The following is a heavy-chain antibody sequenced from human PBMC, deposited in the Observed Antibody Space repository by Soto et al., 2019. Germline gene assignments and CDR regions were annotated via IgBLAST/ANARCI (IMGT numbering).Heavy chain of an antibody. D-gene: IGHD3-22*01. Sequence: QVQLVESGGGVVQPGRSLRLSCGASGFTFRSYAMHWVRQAPGKGLEWVAGTSYDGNKKHYADSVKGRFNISRDNAKNTLYLQMDGLRTEDTAVYNCVRSMTLVVMLIVIDQWRQASLVTVSS. CDR2: TSYDGNKK. V-gene: IGHV3-30-3*01. J-gene: IGHJ4*02. CDR1: GFTFRSYA. CDR3: VRSMTLVVMLIVIDQ.